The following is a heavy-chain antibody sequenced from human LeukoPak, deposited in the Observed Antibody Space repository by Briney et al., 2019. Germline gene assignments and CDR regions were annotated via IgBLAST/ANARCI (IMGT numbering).Heavy chain of an antibody. J-gene: IGHJ5*02. V-gene: IGHV3-23*01. CDR3: AKDDCSGGSCFEYFDH. CDR2: TSGHGRST. D-gene: IGHD2-15*01. CDR1: GFTFNTYA. Sequence: PGGSLRLSCAASGFTFNTYAMNWVRQAPGKGLEWVSATSGHGRSTYYADSVKGRFSISRDNSNNTLYLEMNSLRAEDTAVYYCAKDDCSGGSCFEYFDHWGQGTLVTVSS.